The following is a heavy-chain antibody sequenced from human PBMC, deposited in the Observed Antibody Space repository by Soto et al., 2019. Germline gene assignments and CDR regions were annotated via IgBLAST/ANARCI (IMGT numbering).Heavy chain of an antibody. D-gene: IGHD3-22*01. CDR1: GFTFSSYS. Sequence: EVQLVESGGGLVQPGGSLRLSCAASGFTFSSYSMNWVRQAPGKGLEWVSYISSSSSTIYYADSVKGRFTISRDNAKNSLYLQRNSLRDEDTAVYYWARSGARGYYPDPFDYWGQGTLVTVSS. CDR2: ISSSSSTI. CDR3: ARSGARGYYPDPFDY. V-gene: IGHV3-48*02. J-gene: IGHJ4*02.